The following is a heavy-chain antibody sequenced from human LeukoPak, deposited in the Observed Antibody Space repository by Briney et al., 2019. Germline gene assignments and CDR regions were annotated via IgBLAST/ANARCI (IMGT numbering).Heavy chain of an antibody. V-gene: IGHV3-30*19. CDR1: GFTFSSYG. CDR2: ISNDGTIQ. CDR3: ARAMVRGVIPY. J-gene: IGHJ4*02. D-gene: IGHD3-10*01. Sequence: GGSPRLSCAASGFTFSSYGMHWVRQAPGKGLEWLAVISNDGTIQYYADSVKGRFTISRDNSRNIMNLQTDSLRPEDTALYYCARAMVRGVIPYWGQGTLVTVSS.